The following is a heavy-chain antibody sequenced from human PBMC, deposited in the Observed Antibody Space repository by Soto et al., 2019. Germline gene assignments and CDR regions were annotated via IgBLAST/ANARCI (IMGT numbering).Heavy chain of an antibody. CDR3: ARDHDSSGYYYVDGDFDY. V-gene: IGHV3-21*01. J-gene: IGHJ4*02. Sequence: GGSLRLSCAASGFTFSSYSMNWVRQAPGKGLEWVSSISSSSYIYYADSVKGRFTISRDNAKNSLYLQMNSLRAEDTAVYYCARDHDSSGYYYVDGDFDYWGQGTLVTVSS. D-gene: IGHD3-22*01. CDR2: ISSSSYI. CDR1: GFTFSSYS.